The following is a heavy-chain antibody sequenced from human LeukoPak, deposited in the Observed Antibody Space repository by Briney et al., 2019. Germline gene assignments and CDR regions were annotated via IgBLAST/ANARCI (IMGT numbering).Heavy chain of an antibody. CDR2: IYYSGST. V-gene: IGHV4-39*07. J-gene: IGHJ4*02. CDR1: GGSISSSSYY. CDR3: ARELGYCSGGSRCSSFDY. D-gene: IGHD2-15*01. Sequence: SETLSLTCTVSGGSISSSSYYWGWIRQPPGKGLEWIGSIYYSGSTYYNPSLKSRVTISVDTSKNQFSLKLSSVTAADTAVYYCARELGYCSGGSRCSSFDYWGQGTLVTVSS.